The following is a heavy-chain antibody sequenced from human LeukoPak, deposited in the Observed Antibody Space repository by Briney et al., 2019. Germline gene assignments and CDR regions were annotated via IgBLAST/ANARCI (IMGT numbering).Heavy chain of an antibody. CDR3: ARSWAAKWELPGQFDS. V-gene: IGHV4-4*07. D-gene: IGHD1-26*01. CDR2: VFSRGTT. J-gene: IGHJ4*02. Sequence: SDTLSVTCTVSGASMNNYYWSWIRQSPEKGLEWIGLVFSRGTTNYNPSFKSRLTMSIDTSKKQFSLGLSSVTAADTAVYFCARSWAAKWELPGQFDSWGQGRLVSVSS. CDR1: GASMNNYY.